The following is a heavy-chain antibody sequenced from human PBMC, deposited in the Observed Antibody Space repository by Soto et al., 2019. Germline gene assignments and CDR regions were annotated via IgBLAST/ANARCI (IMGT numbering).Heavy chain of an antibody. CDR1: GFTFSSYA. CDR2: ISGSGGST. CDR3: AKDQSAAAGQGNFDY. J-gene: IGHJ4*02. D-gene: IGHD6-13*01. Sequence: GGSLRLSCAASGFTFSSYAMSLIRQAHGKGLEWVSAISGSGGSTYYADSVKGRFTISRDNSKNTLYLQMNSLRAEDTAVYYCAKDQSAAAGQGNFDYWGQGTLVTVSS. V-gene: IGHV3-23*01.